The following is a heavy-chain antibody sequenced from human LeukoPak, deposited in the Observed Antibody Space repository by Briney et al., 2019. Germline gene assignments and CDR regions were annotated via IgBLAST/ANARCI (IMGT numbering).Heavy chain of an antibody. J-gene: IGHJ4*02. Sequence: GGSLRLSCAASGFTVSSNYMSWVRQAPGKGLEWVGRIKSKGDGETTDYAAPVKGRFTMSRDDAKATLYLQINSLITEDTAVYYCTTDLGITMIRGVIVYWGQGTLVTISS. CDR2: IKSKGDGETT. CDR3: TTDLGITMIRGVIVY. CDR1: GFTVSSNY. V-gene: IGHV3-15*01. D-gene: IGHD3-10*01.